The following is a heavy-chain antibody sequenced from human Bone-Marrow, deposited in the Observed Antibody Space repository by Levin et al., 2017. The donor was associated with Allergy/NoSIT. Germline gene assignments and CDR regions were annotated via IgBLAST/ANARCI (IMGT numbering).Heavy chain of an antibody. J-gene: IGHJ3*02. CDR1: GITFSNHA. V-gene: IGHV3-23*01. CDR3: ARLAWAEGSGWGRAFDI. CDR2: ITTSGGST. Sequence: GESLKISCAASGITFSNHAMTWVRQAPGKGLEWVSAITTSGGSTYADSVKGRFTISRDNSKNTLYVQMNSLRAEDTAIYYCARLAWAEGSGWGRAFDIWGQGTMVTVSS. D-gene: IGHD6-19*01.